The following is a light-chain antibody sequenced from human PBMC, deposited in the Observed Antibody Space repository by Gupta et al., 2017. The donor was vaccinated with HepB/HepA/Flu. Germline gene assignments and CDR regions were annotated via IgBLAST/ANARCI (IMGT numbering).Light chain of an antibody. CDR1: RSNIGSNT. Sequence: SVLTPPPSASGPHGQRVTISRSGSRSNIGSNTVTWYQQYPGTAPKLLIYSNNQRPSGVPDRFSGSKSGTSVSLAISGLQAEDEADYYCTACDDSRNGVLFGGGTKLTVL. CDR3: TACDDSRNGVL. J-gene: IGLJ2*01. CDR2: SNN. V-gene: IGLV1-44*01.